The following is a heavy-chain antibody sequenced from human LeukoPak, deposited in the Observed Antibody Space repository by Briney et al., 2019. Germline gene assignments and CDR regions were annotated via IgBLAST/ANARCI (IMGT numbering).Heavy chain of an antibody. CDR2: ISAYNGNT. J-gene: IGHJ3*02. V-gene: IGHV1-18*01. Sequence: ASVKVSCKASGYTFTSYGISWVRQAPGQGLEWMVWISAYNGNTNYAQKLQGRVTMTTDTSTSTAYMELRSLRSDDTAVYYCARDSIAAADPDDAFDIWGQGTMVTVSS. CDR3: ARDSIAAADPDDAFDI. CDR1: GYTFTSYG. D-gene: IGHD6-13*01.